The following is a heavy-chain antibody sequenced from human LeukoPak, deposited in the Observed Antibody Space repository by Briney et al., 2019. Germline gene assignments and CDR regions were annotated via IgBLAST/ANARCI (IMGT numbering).Heavy chain of an antibody. CDR1: GYTFTSYG. Sequence: ASVKVSCKASGYTFTSYGISWVRQAPGQGLEWMGWISAYNGNTNYSQKLQGRVTTTTDTSTSTAYMELRSLRSDDTAVYYCARDPSIAAAGTYYYYYYMDVWGKGTTVTVSS. CDR2: ISAYNGNT. D-gene: IGHD6-13*01. V-gene: IGHV1-18*01. J-gene: IGHJ6*03. CDR3: ARDPSIAAAGTYYYYYYMDV.